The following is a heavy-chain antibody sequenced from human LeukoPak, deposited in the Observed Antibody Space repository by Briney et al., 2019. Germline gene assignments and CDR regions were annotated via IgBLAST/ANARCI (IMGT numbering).Heavy chain of an antibody. CDR3: AHGYCSGGSCFTFSY. J-gene: IGHJ4*02. CDR1: GGSFSGYY. V-gene: IGHV4-34*01. D-gene: IGHD2-15*01. Sequence: QASETLSLTCAVYGGSFSGYYWSWIRQPPGKGLEWIGEINHSGSTNYNPSLKSRVTISVDTSKNQFSLKLSSVTAADTAIYYCAHGYCSGGSCFTFSYWGQGTLVTVSS. CDR2: INHSGST.